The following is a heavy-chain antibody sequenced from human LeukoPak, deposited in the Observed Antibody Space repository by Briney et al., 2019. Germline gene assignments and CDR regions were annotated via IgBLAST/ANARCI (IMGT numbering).Heavy chain of an antibody. CDR3: ARAYTEFITMIVVGPFDY. V-gene: IGHV1-2*02. CDR2: INPNSGGT. J-gene: IGHJ4*02. D-gene: IGHD3-22*01. CDR1: GYTFTGYY. Sequence: ASVKVSCKASGYTFTGYYMHWVRQAPGQGLEWMGWINPNSGGTNYAQKFQGRVTMTRDTSISTAYMELSRLRSDDTAVYYCARAYTEFITMIVVGPFDYWGQGTLVTVSS.